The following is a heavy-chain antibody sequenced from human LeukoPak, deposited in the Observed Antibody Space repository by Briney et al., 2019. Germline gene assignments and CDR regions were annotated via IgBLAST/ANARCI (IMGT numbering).Heavy chain of an antibody. CDR3: AKDKRGPYGPMLPYFDY. CDR2: ISGSGGST. V-gene: IGHV3-23*01. J-gene: IGHJ4*02. D-gene: IGHD4/OR15-4a*01. Sequence: GGSLRLSCAASGFTFSSYAMSWVRQAPGKGLEWVSAISGSGGSTYYADSVKGRFTISRDNSKNTLYLQMNSLRAEDTAVYYCAKDKRGPYGPMLPYFDYWGQGTLVTVSS. CDR1: GFTFSSYA.